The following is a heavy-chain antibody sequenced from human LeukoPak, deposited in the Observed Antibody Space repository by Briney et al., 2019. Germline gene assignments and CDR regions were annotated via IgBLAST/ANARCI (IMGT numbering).Heavy chain of an antibody. V-gene: IGHV3-13*01. CDR2: IGTAGDT. Sequence: GGSLRLSCAASGFTFSSYDMHWVRQATGKGLEWVSAIGTAGDTYYPGSVRGRFTISRENAKNSLYLRMNSLRAGDTAVYYCARGRDGYVFDYWGQGTLVTVSS. D-gene: IGHD5-24*01. J-gene: IGHJ4*02. CDR1: GFTFSSYD. CDR3: ARGRDGYVFDY.